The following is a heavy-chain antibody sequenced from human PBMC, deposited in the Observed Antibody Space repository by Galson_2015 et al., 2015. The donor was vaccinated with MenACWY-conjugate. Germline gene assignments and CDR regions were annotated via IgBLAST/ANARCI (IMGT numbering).Heavy chain of an antibody. CDR2: IYYSGTT. V-gene: IGHV4-39*01. CDR3: ARLPRGITFVVMAP. CDR1: GGSIHSENYF. D-gene: IGHD2/OR15-2a*01. Sequence: SETLSLTCAVSGGSIHSENYFWGWIRQPPGEGLKWIGSIYYSGTTYYNPSLESRVTMSVDTSKNEFSLILTSVTAADTAVYYCARLPRGITFVVMAPWGQGTLVTVSS. J-gene: IGHJ5*02.